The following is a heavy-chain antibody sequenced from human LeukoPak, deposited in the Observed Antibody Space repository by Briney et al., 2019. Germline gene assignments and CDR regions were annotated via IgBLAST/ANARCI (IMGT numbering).Heavy chain of an antibody. J-gene: IGHJ4*02. D-gene: IGHD2-21*01. CDR2: ISGSGGST. CDR3: ARNSEAY. V-gene: IGHV3-21*01. CDR1: GFTFSSYW. Sequence: KAGGSLRLSCAASGFTFSSYWMTWFRQAPGKGLEWVSAISGSGGSTYYADSVKGRFTISRDNAKNSLYLQMNSLRAEDTAVYYCARNSEAYWGQGTLVTVSS.